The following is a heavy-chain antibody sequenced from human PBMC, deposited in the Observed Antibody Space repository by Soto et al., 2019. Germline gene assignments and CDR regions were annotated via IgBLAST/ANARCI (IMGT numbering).Heavy chain of an antibody. J-gene: IGHJ4*02. Sequence: SETLSLTCAVSGGSISSSSYYWGWIRQPPGKGLEWIGSIYYSGSTYYNPSLKSRVTISVDTSKNQFSLKLSSVTAADTAVYYCARHNYDFWSGYSGPYYFDYWGQGTLVTVSS. CDR1: GGSISSSSYY. CDR2: IYYSGST. V-gene: IGHV4-39*01. D-gene: IGHD3-3*01. CDR3: ARHNYDFWSGYSGPYYFDY.